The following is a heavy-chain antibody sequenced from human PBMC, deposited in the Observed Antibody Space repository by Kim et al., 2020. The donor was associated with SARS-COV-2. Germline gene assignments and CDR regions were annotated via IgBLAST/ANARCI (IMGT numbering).Heavy chain of an antibody. J-gene: IGHJ3*02. D-gene: IGHD4-4*01. CDR3: AKSLGAVTPAFDI. Sequence: YADSVKGRFPISRDNSKNTLYLQMNSLRAEDTAVYYCAKSLGAVTPAFDIWGQGTMVTVSS. V-gene: IGHV3-30*02.